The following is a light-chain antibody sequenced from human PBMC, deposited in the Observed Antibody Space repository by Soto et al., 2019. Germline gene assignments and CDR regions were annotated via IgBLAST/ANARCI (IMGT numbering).Light chain of an antibody. CDR3: SSYAGGNVV. Sequence: QSVLTQPPSASGSPGQSVTISCTGTSSDVGGYNYVSWYQQHPGKAPKLMIYEVSKRPSGVPGRFSGSKSGNTASLTVSGLQAEDEADYYCSSYAGGNVVFGGGTKLTVL. J-gene: IGLJ2*01. CDR1: SSDVGGYNY. CDR2: EVS. V-gene: IGLV2-8*01.